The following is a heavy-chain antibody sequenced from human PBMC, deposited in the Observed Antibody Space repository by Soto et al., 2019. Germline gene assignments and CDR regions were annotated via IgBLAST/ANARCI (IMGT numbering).Heavy chain of an antibody. Sequence: QVQLVQSGAEVKKPGASVKVSCKASGYTFTSYGINWVRQAPGQGLEWMGWISAYNGNTNYAQKLQGRVTMTTDTSTSRAYKAVRSLRSEDTAVYYCARDLAAGNCACWGQGTLVTVSS. CDR1: GYTFTSYG. CDR2: ISAYNGNT. CDR3: ARDLAAGNCAC. J-gene: IGHJ4*02. V-gene: IGHV1-18*01. D-gene: IGHD6-13*01.